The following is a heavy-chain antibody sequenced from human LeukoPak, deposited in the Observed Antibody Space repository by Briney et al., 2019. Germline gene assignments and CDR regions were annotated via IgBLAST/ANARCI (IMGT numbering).Heavy chain of an antibody. V-gene: IGHV3-23*01. CDR3: AIGMTEYSSSSFYY. J-gene: IGHJ4*02. CDR1: GFTFSGYA. Sequence: GGSLRLSCAASGFTFSGYAMSWVRQAPGKGLEWVSAISGSGGSTYYADSVKGRFTISRDNSKNTLYLQMNSLRAEDTAVYYCAIGMTEYSSSSFYYWGQGTLVTVSS. CDR2: ISGSGGST. D-gene: IGHD6-6*01.